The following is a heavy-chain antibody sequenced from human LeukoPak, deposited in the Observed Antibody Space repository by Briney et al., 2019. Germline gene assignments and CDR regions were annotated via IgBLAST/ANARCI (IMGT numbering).Heavy chain of an antibody. CDR2: INHSGST. Sequence: SETLSLTCAVYGGSFSGYYWSWIRQPPGKGLERIGEINHSGSTNYNPSLKSRVTISVDTSKNQFSLKLSSVTAADTAVYYCARGFGELRYFDYWGQGTLVTVSS. CDR3: ARGFGELRYFDY. J-gene: IGHJ4*02. V-gene: IGHV4-34*01. CDR1: GGSFSGYY. D-gene: IGHD3-10*01.